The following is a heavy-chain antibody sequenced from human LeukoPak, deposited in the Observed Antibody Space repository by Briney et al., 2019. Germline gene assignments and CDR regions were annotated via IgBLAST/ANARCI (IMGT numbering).Heavy chain of an antibody. CDR2: IRLDGSNK. V-gene: IGHV3-30*02. Sequence: PGGSLRLSCAASGFTFSTYGMYWVRQAQGKGLEWVAFIRLDGSNKYYADSVKGRFTISRDNSKNTLYLQMNSLRAEDTAVYYCAKDTGDYYDSSGYYYAGWFDPWGQGTLVTVSS. J-gene: IGHJ5*02. D-gene: IGHD3-22*01. CDR3: AKDTGDYYDSSGYYYAGWFDP. CDR1: GFTFSTYG.